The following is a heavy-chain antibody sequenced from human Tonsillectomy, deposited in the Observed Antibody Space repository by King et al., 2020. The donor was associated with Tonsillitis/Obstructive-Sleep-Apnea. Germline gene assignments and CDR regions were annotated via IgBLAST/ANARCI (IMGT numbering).Heavy chain of an antibody. Sequence: VQLVESGGGLVQPGGSLKLSCAASGFTFSGSAMHWVRQASGKGLEWVGRIRSKANSYATAYAASVKGRFTISRDDSKNTAYLQMNSLKTEDTAVYYCTTTGIAVAGTYAFEIWGQGTMVTVSS. CDR3: TTTGIAVAGTYAFEI. V-gene: IGHV3-73*01. D-gene: IGHD6-19*01. CDR2: IRSKANSYAT. CDR1: GFTFSGSA. J-gene: IGHJ3*02.